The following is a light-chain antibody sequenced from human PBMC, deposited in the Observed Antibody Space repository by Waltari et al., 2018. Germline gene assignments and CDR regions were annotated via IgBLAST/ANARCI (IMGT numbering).Light chain of an antibody. Sequence: DIQMTQSPASLSASLGDRVTITCRASQNIGRYLNWYQQISGRAPKLLIYAASNLQRGVPSRFIGSGSGTDFTLTISGLQPEDFGTYYCQQGDSTWTFGQGTNVDSK. J-gene: IGKJ1*01. CDR1: QNIGRY. CDR2: AAS. V-gene: IGKV1-39*01. CDR3: QQGDSTWT.